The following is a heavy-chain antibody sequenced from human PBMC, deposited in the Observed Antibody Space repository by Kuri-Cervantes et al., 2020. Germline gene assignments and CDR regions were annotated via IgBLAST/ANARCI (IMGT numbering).Heavy chain of an antibody. CDR3: AREGQMGRGRIDY. CDR2: ISAYNGDT. V-gene: IGHV1-18*01. CDR1: GYSFGRYG. Sequence: ASVKVSCKASGYSFGRYGISWVRQAPGQGLEWMGWISAYNGDTNYAQKLQGRVTMTTDTSTSTAYMELRSLRSDDTAMYYCAREGQMGRGRIDYWGQGTLVTVSS. J-gene: IGHJ4*02. D-gene: IGHD3-10*01.